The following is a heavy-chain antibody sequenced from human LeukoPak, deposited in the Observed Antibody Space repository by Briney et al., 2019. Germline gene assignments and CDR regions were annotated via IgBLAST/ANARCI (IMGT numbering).Heavy chain of an antibody. J-gene: IGHJ4*02. CDR2: IYYSGST. V-gene: IGHV4-59*01. D-gene: IGHD3-16*01. Sequence: PSETLSLTCTVSGGSISSYYWSWIRQPPGKGLEWIGYIYYSGSTNYNPSLKSRVTISVDTSKNQFSLKLSSVTAADTAVYYCGRADWGVTNLYYFASWAREPWSPSPQ. CDR3: GRADWGVTNLYYFAS. CDR1: GGSISSYY.